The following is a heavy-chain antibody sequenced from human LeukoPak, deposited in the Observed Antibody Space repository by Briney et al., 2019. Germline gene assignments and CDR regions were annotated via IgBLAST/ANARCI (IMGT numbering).Heavy chain of an antibody. CDR3: ARCGNGIFLDI. V-gene: IGHV3-7*03. CDR1: GFTFSGYW. Sequence: GGSLRLSCAASGFTFSGYWMSWVRQAPGKGLEWVANIRADGSEKYSVDSVKGRFTISRDKAKNSLYLQMNSLRAEDTAVYYCARCGNGIFLDIWGQGTMVTVSS. D-gene: IGHD2-15*01. CDR2: IRADGSEK. J-gene: IGHJ3*02.